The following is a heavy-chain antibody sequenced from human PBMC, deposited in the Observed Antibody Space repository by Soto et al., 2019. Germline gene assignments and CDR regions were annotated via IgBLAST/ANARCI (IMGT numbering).Heavy chain of an antibody. CDR3: ARATCSSTSCRYPTRWYFDL. CDR1: GGTFSSYA. Sequence: SVKVSCKASGGTFSSYAISWVRQAPGQGLEWMGGIIPIFGTANYAQKFQGRVTITADESTSTAYMELSSLRSEDTAVYYCARATCSSTSCRYPTRWYFDLWGRGTLVTVSS. V-gene: IGHV1-69*13. D-gene: IGHD2-2*01. J-gene: IGHJ2*01. CDR2: IIPIFGTA.